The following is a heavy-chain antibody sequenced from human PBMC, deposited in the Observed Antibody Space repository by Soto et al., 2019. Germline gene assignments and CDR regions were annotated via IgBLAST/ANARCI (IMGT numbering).Heavy chain of an antibody. D-gene: IGHD4-17*01. Sequence: GGSVRLSCAASGFTFSNAWMSWVRQAPGKGLEWVGRIKSKTDGRTTDYAAPVKGRFTISRDDSKNTLYLQMNSLKTEDTAVYYCTSLSVTTTYYYYYYMDVWGKGTTVTVSS. V-gene: IGHV3-15*01. CDR3: TSLSVTTTYYYYYYMDV. J-gene: IGHJ6*03. CDR2: IKSKTDGRTT. CDR1: GFTFSNAW.